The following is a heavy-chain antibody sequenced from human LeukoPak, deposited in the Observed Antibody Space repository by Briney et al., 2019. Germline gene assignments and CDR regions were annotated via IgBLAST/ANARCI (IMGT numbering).Heavy chain of an antibody. J-gene: IGHJ4*02. CDR3: AKDRLAGVAVAVDY. CDR2: ISWNSGSI. D-gene: IGHD6-19*01. V-gene: IGHV3-9*01. Sequence: GGSLTLSCPASGFTFDDYAMHWVRPAPGKGLEWVSGISWNSGSIGYADSVKGRFTISRDNAKNSLYLQMNSLRAEDTALYYCAKDRLAGVAVAVDYWGQGTLVTVSS. CDR1: GFTFDDYA.